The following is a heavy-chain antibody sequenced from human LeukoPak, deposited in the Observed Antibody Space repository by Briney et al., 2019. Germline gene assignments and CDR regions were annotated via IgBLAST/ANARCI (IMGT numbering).Heavy chain of an antibody. J-gene: IGHJ4*02. Sequence: ASVKVSCKASGYTFTGYYMHWVRQAPGQGLEWMGWINPNSGGTNYAQKFQGWVTMTRDTSISTAYMELSRLRSDDTAVYYCARDEGGGWYYFDYWGQGTLVTVSS. D-gene: IGHD6-19*01. CDR2: INPNSGGT. CDR1: GYTFTGYY. V-gene: IGHV1-2*04. CDR3: ARDEGGGWYYFDY.